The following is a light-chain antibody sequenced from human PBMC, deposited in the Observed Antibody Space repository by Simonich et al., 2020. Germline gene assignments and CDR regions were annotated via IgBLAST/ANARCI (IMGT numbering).Light chain of an antibody. J-gene: IGLJ2*01. CDR2: KDS. CDR3: YSAADNNVV. V-gene: IGLV3-27*01. Sequence: SYELTQPSSGSVSPGQTYRITCPGDVLEKKYARWFQQKPGQAPVLVIYKDSERPTGIPERFSGSSAGTTVTLTISGAQVEDEADYYCYSAADNNVVFGGGTKLTVL. CDR1: VLEKKY.